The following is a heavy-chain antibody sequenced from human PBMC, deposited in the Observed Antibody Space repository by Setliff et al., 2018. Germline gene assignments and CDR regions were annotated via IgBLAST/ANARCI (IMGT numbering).Heavy chain of an antibody. CDR1: GFTFSTYS. D-gene: IGHD5-12*01. J-gene: IGHJ4*02. CDR3: VRAFWTYSDHASLACFDY. CDR2: ISSRSNTI. Sequence: GESLKISCAASGFTFSTYSINWVRQAPGKGLEWIAYISSRSNTIYYADSVKGRFTISRDNAKNSLYLQMNNLRAEDTALYYCVRAFWTYSDHASLACFDYWGQGALVTVSS. V-gene: IGHV3-48*01.